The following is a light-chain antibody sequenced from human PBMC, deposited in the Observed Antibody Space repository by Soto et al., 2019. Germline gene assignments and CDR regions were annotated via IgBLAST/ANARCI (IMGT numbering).Light chain of an antibody. CDR3: QQYNKWPPFT. V-gene: IGKV3-15*01. J-gene: IGKJ2*01. Sequence: EIVMTQSPATLPVSPGERVTLSCTASQSISTNLAWYQHKPGQAPRLLIYGASTRPTGIPARFSGGGSGTEFTLTISSLQSEDFAVYYCQQYNKWPPFTFGQGTKLEIK. CDR2: GAS. CDR1: QSISTN.